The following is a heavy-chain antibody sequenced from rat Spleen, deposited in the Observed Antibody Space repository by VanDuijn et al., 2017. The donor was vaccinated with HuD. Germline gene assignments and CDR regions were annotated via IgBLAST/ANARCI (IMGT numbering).Heavy chain of an antibody. CDR2: ITNTGGST. V-gene: IGHV5-31*01. CDR1: GFTFNNYW. D-gene: IGHD1-12*02. Sequence: EVQLVESGGGLVQPGRSLKLSCVASGFTFNNYWMTWIRQAPGKGLEWVASITNTGGSTYYPDSVKGRFTITRDNAKSTLYLQMNSLRSEDTATYYCTVGWQPHYYVMDAWGQGASVTVSS. J-gene: IGHJ4*01. CDR3: TVGWQPHYYVMDA.